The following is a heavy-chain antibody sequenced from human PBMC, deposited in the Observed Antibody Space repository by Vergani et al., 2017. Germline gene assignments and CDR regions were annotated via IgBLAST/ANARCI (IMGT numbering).Heavy chain of an antibody. Sequence: QVQLQESGPGLVKPSETLSPTCTVSGDSVISTDYHWGWIRQPPGKGLGWIGSMVYSGSTPYNPSLESRISISFETPKNQFSLRLTSVTAADTAVYYCASKRGACRAAYCHSYDFWGPGTLVGVSS. CDR1: GDSVISTDYH. CDR3: ASKRGACRAAYCHSYDF. CDR2: MVYSGST. V-gene: IGHV4-39*01. J-gene: IGHJ4*02. D-gene: IGHD2-15*01.